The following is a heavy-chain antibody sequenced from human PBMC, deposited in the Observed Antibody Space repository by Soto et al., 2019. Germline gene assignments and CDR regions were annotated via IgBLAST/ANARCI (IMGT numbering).Heavy chain of an antibody. CDR2: ISYDGINK. J-gene: IGHJ4*02. D-gene: IGHD3-16*01. V-gene: IGHV3-30*18. CDR1: GFIFSSCG. CDR3: VQDRGPFGDGRERFDY. Sequence: QVHLVESGGGVVQPGRSLRLSCAASGFIFSSCGMHWVRQAPGKGLEWVAVISYDGINKYYGDSVKGRFAISRDNSKNTLYLQMNSLSADDTAVYYCVQDRGPFGDGRERFDYWGQGTLVAVSS.